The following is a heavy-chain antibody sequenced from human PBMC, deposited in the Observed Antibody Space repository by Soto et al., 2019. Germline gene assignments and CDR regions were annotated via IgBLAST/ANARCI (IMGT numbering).Heavy chain of an antibody. CDR3: ARLTDCGGDCPLFDY. V-gene: IGHV4-59*01. J-gene: IGHJ4*02. CDR1: GGSISGYY. CDR2: IYYNGST. D-gene: IGHD2-21*02. Sequence: SETLSLTCTVSGGSISGYYWSWIRQPPGKGLEWIDYIYYNGSTNYNPSPKSRVTISVDTSKNQFSLKLSSVTAADTAVYYCARLTDCGGDCPLFDYWGQGTLVTVSS.